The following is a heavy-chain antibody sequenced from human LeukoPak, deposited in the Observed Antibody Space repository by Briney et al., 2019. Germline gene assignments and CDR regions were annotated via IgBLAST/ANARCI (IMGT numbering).Heavy chain of an antibody. V-gene: IGHV3-23*01. D-gene: IGHD2-2*02. CDR2: ISGSGGST. CDR3: AKDPMGVPAAIYWY. Sequence: GGSLRLSCAASGFTFSSYAMSWVRQAPGKGLEWVSAISGSGGSTYYADPVKGRFTISRDNSKNTLYLQMNSLRAEDTAVYYCAKDPMGVPAAIYWYWGQGTLVTVSS. CDR1: GFTFSSYA. J-gene: IGHJ4*02.